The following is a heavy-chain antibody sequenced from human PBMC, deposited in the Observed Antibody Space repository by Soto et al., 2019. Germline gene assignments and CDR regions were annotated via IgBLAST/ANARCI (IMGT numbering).Heavy chain of an antibody. CDR3: ARGPNPDCSSTSCYAVLFDY. CDR1: GFTFSSYS. D-gene: IGHD2-2*01. CDR2: ISSSSSYI. V-gene: IGHV3-21*01. J-gene: IGHJ4*02. Sequence: SLRLSCAASGFTFSSYSMNWVRQAPGKGLEWVSSISSSSSYIYYADSVKGRFTISRDNAKNSLYLQMNSLRAEDTAVYYCARGPNPDCSSTSCYAVLFDYWGQGTLVTVSS.